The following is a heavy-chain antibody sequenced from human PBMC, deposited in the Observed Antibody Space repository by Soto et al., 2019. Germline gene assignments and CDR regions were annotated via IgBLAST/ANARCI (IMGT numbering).Heavy chain of an antibody. J-gene: IGHJ4*02. CDR1: GFTFSSYA. D-gene: IGHD5-12*01. V-gene: IGHV3-23*01. CDR3: AKEPYSGYDYVGGYFDY. CDR2: ISGSGGST. Sequence: EVQLLESGGGLVQPGGSLRLSCAASGFTFSSYAMSWVRQAPGKGLEWVSAISGSGGSTYYADSVKGRFTISRDNSKNTLYLQMNSLRAEDTAVYYCAKEPYSGYDYVGGYFDYWGQGTLVTVSS.